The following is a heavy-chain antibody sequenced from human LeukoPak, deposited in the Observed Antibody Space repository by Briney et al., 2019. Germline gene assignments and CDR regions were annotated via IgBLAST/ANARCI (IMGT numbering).Heavy chain of an antibody. V-gene: IGHV3-53*01. CDR2: IFDAGRT. Sequence: GGSLRLSCAASGFTVSGTYMSWVRQAAGKGWEWVSTIFDAGRTAYSDSVKGRFTISRDNYKNTLFLQMKSLRADDTAVYYCAGATKWLAHDFWGQGTLVTVSS. CDR1: GFTVSGTY. CDR3: AGATKWLAHDF. J-gene: IGHJ4*02. D-gene: IGHD6-19*01.